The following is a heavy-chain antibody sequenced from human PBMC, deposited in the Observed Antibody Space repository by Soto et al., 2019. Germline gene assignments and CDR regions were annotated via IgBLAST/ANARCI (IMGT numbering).Heavy chain of an antibody. V-gene: IGHV3-33*01. J-gene: IGHJ4*02. Sequence: GGSLRLSCAASGFTFSSYGMHWVRQAPGKGLEWVAVIWYDGSNKYYADSVKGRFTISRDNSKNTLYLQMNSLRAEDTAVYYCALTYCSGGSCYSNLDYWGQGTLVTVSS. CDR2: IWYDGSNK. CDR1: GFTFSSYG. D-gene: IGHD2-15*01. CDR3: ALTYCSGGSCYSNLDY.